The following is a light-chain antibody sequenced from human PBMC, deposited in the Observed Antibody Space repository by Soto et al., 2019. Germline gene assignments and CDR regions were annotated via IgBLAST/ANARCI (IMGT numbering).Light chain of an antibody. CDR2: AAS. Sequence: IHMTPCPSSPSPPVANRITITCRASQGMGSWLVWYQQKPGTAPKLLIYAASTLQSGVPPRFSGSGSGTEFTLTISSLQPEDFATYYCQQANIFPRPFCQGTNVDIK. CDR1: QGMGSW. CDR3: QQANIFPRP. V-gene: IGKV1-12*01. J-gene: IGKJ1*01.